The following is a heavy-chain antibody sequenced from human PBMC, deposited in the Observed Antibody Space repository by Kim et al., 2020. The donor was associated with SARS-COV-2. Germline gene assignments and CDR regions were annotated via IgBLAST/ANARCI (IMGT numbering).Heavy chain of an antibody. V-gene: IGHV1-24*01. CDR3: ATGQTIVVVPAAIRSYYYYYGMDV. Sequence: ASVKVSCKVSGYTLTELSMHWVRQAPGKGLEWMGGFDPVDGETIYAQKFQGRVTMTEDTSTDTAYMELSSLRSEDTAVYYCATGQTIVVVPAAIRSYYYYYGMDVWGQGTTVTVSS. CDR1: GYTLTELS. CDR2: FDPVDGET. D-gene: IGHD2-2*01. J-gene: IGHJ6*02.